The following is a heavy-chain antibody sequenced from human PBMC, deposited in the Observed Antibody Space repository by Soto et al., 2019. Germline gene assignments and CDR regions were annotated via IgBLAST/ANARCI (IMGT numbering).Heavy chain of an antibody. V-gene: IGHV4-39*02. J-gene: IGHJ6*02. Sequence: SETLSLTCTVSGGSISSSSYYWGWIRQPPGKGLEWIGSIYYSGSTYYNPSLKSRVTISVDTSKNQFSLKLSSVTAADTAVYYCARDYSSGWFRGYHYYGMDVWGQGTTVT. CDR2: IYYSGST. CDR3: ARDYSSGWFRGYHYYGMDV. CDR1: GGSISSSSYY. D-gene: IGHD6-19*01.